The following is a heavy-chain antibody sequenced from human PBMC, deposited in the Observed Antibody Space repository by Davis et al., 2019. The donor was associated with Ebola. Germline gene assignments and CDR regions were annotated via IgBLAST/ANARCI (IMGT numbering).Heavy chain of an antibody. D-gene: IGHD5-18*01. CDR2: IYYSGST. J-gene: IGHJ5*02. CDR3: ASPGYRNWFDP. CDR1: GVSISSSSYY. Sequence: MPSQTLSLTCTVSGVSISSSSYYWGWIRQPPGKGLEWIGSIYYSGSTYYNPSLKSRVTISVDTSKNQFSLKLSSVTAADTAVYYCASPGYRNWFDPWGQGTLVTVSS. V-gene: IGHV4-39*01.